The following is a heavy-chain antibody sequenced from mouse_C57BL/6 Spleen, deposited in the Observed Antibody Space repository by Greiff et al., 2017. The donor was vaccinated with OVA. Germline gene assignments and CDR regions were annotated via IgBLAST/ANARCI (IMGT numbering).Heavy chain of an antibody. Sequence: QVQLQQSGAELVRPGTSVKVSCKASGYAFTNYLIEWVKQRPGQGLEWIGVINPGSGGTNYNEKLKGKATLTADKSSSTAYMQLSSLTSEDSAVYFCARLSYYAMDYWGQGTSVTVSS. J-gene: IGHJ4*01. CDR2: INPGSGGT. CDR1: GYAFTNYL. V-gene: IGHV1-54*01. CDR3: ARLSYYAMDY.